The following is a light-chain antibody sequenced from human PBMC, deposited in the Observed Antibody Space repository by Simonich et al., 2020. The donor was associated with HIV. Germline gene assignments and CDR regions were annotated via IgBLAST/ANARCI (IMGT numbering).Light chain of an antibody. CDR3: QQYYSSLLT. J-gene: IGKJ4*01. CDR2: TAY. CDR1: QGISNY. Sequence: DIQMTQSPSAMSASVGDRVTVTCRASQGISNYLAWFQQKPGKAPKLLINTAYRLESGVPSRFSGSGSGTEYTLTISSLQPEDFATYYCQQYYSSLLTFGGGTKVEIK. V-gene: IGKV1-NL1*01.